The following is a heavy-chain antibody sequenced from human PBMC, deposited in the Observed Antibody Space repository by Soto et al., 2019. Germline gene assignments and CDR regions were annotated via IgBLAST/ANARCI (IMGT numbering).Heavy chain of an antibody. CDR1: GYTFTSYG. V-gene: IGHV1-18*01. Sequence: QVQLVQSGAEVKKPGASVKVSCKASGYTFTSYGISWVRQAPGQGLEWMGWISAYNGNTNDAQKPQGRATMTTDTSTSTACMELRSLSSDDTAVYYCASHRSGCSRLDYFAYWGQGTLVTVSS. CDR3: ASHRSGCSRLDYFAY. J-gene: IGHJ4*02. CDR2: ISAYNGNT. D-gene: IGHD6-19*01.